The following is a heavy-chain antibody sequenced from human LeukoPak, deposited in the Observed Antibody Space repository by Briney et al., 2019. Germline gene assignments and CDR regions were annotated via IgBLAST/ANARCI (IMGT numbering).Heavy chain of an antibody. V-gene: IGHV4-34*01. CDR1: GGSFSGYY. Sequence: SETLSLTCAVYGGSFSGYYWSWIRQPPGKGLEWIGYIYYSGSTYYNPSLKSRVTISVDTSKNQFSLKLSSVTAADTAVYYCARVNGIAVAAAWGQGTLVTVSS. CDR3: ARVNGIAVAAA. D-gene: IGHD6-19*01. J-gene: IGHJ5*02. CDR2: IYYSGST.